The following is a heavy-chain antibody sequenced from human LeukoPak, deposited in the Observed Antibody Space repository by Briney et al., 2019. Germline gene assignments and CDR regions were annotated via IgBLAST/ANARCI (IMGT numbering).Heavy chain of an antibody. J-gene: IGHJ6*03. D-gene: IGHD3-10*01. CDR1: GFTFSNHG. CDR2: ISGSGGRT. Sequence: GGSLRLSCAASGFTFSNHGMNWVRQAPGKGLEWVSAISGSGGRTYYADSVKGRFTISRDNSKNTLYLQMNSLRAEDTAVYNCAKGDFYGSGRDYYYYMDVWGKGTTVTISS. V-gene: IGHV3-23*01. CDR3: AKGDFYGSGRDYYYYMDV.